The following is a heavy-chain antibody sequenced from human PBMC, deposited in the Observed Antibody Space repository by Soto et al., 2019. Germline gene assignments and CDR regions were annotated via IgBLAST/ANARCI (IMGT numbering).Heavy chain of an antibody. D-gene: IGHD4-17*01. CDR1: GGSISSYY. Sequence: PLETLSHTCPVSGGSISSYYWSWIRQPPGKGLEWIGYIYYSGSTNYNPSLKSRVTISVDTSKNQFSLKLSSVTAADTAVYYCARHPTVTEYYFDYWGQGTLVTVSS. CDR2: IYYSGST. J-gene: IGHJ4*02. V-gene: IGHV4-59*08. CDR3: ARHPTVTEYYFDY.